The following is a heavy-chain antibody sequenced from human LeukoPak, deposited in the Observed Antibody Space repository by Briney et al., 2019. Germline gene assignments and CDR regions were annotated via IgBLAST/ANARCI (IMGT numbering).Heavy chain of an antibody. D-gene: IGHD1-26*01. CDR3: ARVVVGGTNGFQH. CDR1: GFTFSTYW. V-gene: IGHV3-74*01. Sequence: PGGTLRLSCAASGFTFSTYWMHWVRQVPGKGLVWVSRINGDGTSTTYADSVKGRFTISRDNAKNTLYLEMNSLRVEDTAVYYCARVVVGGTNGFQHWGQGTLVTVSS. J-gene: IGHJ1*01. CDR2: INGDGTST.